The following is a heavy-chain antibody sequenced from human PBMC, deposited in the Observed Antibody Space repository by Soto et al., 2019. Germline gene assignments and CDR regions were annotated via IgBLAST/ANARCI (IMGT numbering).Heavy chain of an antibody. CDR3: ARMAPGGWFDP. CDR2: INSDGSST. CDR1: GFTFSSYC. V-gene: IGHV3-74*01. D-gene: IGHD3-10*01. J-gene: IGHJ5*02. Sequence: GGSLRLSCAASGFTFSSYCMHWVRQAPGKGLVWVSRINSDGSSTSYADSVKGRFTISRDNAKNTLYLQMNSLRAEDTAVYYCARMAPGGWFDPWGQGTLVTVSS.